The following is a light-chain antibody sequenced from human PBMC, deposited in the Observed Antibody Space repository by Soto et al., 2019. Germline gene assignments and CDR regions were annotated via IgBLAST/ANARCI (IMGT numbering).Light chain of an antibody. V-gene: IGKV3-11*01. CDR2: DAS. CDR3: EQRSNWPPYT. J-gene: IGKJ2*01. Sequence: EIVLTQSPATLSLSPGERATLYCRASQSVSSYLAWYQQKPGQAPRLLIYDASNRATGIPGRFSGSGSGTDFTLTISSLEPKDFAVYYCEQRSNWPPYTFGQETKLEI. CDR1: QSVSSY.